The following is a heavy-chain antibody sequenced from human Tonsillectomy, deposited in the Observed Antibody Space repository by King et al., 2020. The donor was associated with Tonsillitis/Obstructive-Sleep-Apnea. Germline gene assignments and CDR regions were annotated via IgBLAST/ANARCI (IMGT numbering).Heavy chain of an antibody. D-gene: IGHD6-13*01. CDR1: GNSTSSYY. Sequence: QLQESGPGLLKPSETLSLTCTVSGNSTSSYYWSWIRQPPGRVLEWVGYIYYGGTTNYNPPLKSRVTMSVETSKSQFSLKLSSVTAADTAVYYCARDSSSWYLWGQGTLVTVSS. CDR2: IYYGGTT. V-gene: IGHV4-59*01. CDR3: ARDSSSWYL. J-gene: IGHJ4*02.